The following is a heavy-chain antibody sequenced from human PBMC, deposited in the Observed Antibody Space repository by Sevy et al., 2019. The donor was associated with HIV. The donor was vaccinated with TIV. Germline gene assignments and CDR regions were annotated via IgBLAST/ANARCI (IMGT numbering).Heavy chain of an antibody. J-gene: IGHJ6*02. D-gene: IGHD3-10*01. CDR1: GFTFNTYT. CDR2: ISSSSNYI. CDR3: ARDGARITMIQGVMAYYHGMDV. V-gene: IGHV3-21*06. Sequence: GGSLRLSCAASGFTFNTYTMNWVRQAPGKGLEWVSSISSSSNYIYYADSVKGRFTISRDNAKNSLYLQMNSLGAEDTAVYYCARDGARITMIQGVMAYYHGMDVWGQGTTVTVSS.